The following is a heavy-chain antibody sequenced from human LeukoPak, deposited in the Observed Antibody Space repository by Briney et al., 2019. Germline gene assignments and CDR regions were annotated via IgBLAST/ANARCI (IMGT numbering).Heavy chain of an antibody. CDR2: VSYTGST. CDR1: GFTFSDYY. CDR3: ARGGSGYDAFDI. Sequence: PGGSLRLSCAASGFTFSDYYMSWIRQPPGKGLEWIGYVSYTGSTNYNPSLKSRVTISVDTSKNQFSLKLSSVTAADTAVYYCARGGSGYDAFDIWGQGTMVTVSS. D-gene: IGHD5-12*01. J-gene: IGHJ3*02. V-gene: IGHV4-59*01.